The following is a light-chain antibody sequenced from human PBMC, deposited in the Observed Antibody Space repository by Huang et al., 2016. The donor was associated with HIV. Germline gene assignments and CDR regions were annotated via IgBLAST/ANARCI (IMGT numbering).Light chain of an antibody. CDR3: QHYDNWPPRYT. CDR2: AAS. V-gene: IGKV3-15*01. Sequence: ETVMTQSPAILSVSPGESATHSCRASQSVKSNLAWYQQRPGQPPRLLIYAASTRATGVPPRFSVSGSETAFTLTISDLQSEDFALYFCQHYDNWPPRYTFGQGTKLDIK. CDR1: QSVKSN. J-gene: IGKJ2*01.